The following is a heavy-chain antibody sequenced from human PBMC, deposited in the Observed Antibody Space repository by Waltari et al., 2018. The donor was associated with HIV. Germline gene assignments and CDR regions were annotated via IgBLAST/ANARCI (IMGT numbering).Heavy chain of an antibody. CDR2: INPNTGDT. J-gene: IGHJ4*02. V-gene: IGHV1-2*02. CDR3: ARETRCDGDYVKYFDL. CDR1: GYRFTDYY. Sequence: QVLLVQSGAGVKKPGASLKVSCKASGYRFTDYYIHLVRQAPGQGLEWMGWINPNTGDTRYAQRFRGMVTRTRDPSINPVYLELSRLRSDDTATDYCARETRCDGDYVKYFDLWGQGALVTVSS. D-gene: IGHD4-17*01.